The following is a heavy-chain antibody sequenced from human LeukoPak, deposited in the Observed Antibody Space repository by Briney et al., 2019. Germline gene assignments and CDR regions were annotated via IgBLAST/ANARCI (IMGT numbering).Heavy chain of an antibody. CDR1: GFTFCSYS. CDR2: ISSSSSYT. V-gene: IGHV3-21*01. CDR3: ARDLPERPYYYYMDV. Sequence: GGSLRLSCAASGFTFCSYSMNWVRQAPGKGLEWVSSISSSSSYTYYADSVKGRFTISRDNAKNSLYLQMISLRAEDTAVYYCARDLPERPYYYYMDVWGKGTTVTVSS. J-gene: IGHJ6*03.